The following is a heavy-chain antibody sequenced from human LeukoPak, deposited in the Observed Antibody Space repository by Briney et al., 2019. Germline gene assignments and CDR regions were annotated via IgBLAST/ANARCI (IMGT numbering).Heavy chain of an antibody. V-gene: IGHV1-18*01. Sequence: ASVKVSCKASGYTFTSYGINWVRQAPGEGLEWMGWISADNGNTNYAQKFQGRVTMTTDTSTGTAYMELRSLRADDAAVYYFARLSGYRGSWYFFPTDGWGRGTLVTVSS. CDR3: ARLSGYRGSWYFFPTDG. CDR1: GYTFTSYG. D-gene: IGHD6-13*01. CDR2: ISADNGNT. J-gene: IGHJ4*02.